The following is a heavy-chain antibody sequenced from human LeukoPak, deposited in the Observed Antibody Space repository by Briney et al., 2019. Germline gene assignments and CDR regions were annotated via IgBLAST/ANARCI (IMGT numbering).Heavy chain of an antibody. CDR1: GYSFTSYW. J-gene: IGHJ3*02. D-gene: IGHD6-6*01. Sequence: GKSLKISCKGSGYSFTSYWIGWVRQMPGKGLEWMGIIYPGDSDTRYSPSFQGQVTISADKSISTAYLQWSSLKASDTAMYYCARGSIAARRAFDIWGQGTMVTVSS. CDR2: IYPGDSDT. CDR3: ARGSIAARRAFDI. V-gene: IGHV5-51*01.